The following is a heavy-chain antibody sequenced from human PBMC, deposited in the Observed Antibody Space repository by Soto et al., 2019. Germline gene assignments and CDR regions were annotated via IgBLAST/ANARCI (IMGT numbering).Heavy chain of an antibody. CDR1: GGSFSGYY. CDR3: ASWIGVVPAAILRGDDWYFDL. Sequence: SETLSLTCAVYGGSFSGYYWSWIRQPPGKGLEWIGEINHSGSTYYNPSLNRRVTISVDTSKNHFSLKLSSVTAADTAVYYCASWIGVVPAAILRGDDWYFDLWGRGTLVTVSS. V-gene: IGHV4-34*01. J-gene: IGHJ2*01. CDR2: INHSGST. D-gene: IGHD2-2*02.